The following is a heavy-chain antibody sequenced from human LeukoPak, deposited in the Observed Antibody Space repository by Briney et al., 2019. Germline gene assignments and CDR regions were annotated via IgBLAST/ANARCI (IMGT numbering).Heavy chain of an antibody. J-gene: IGHJ4*02. D-gene: IGHD3-10*01. Sequence: TGGSLRLSCEASGFTFSAYAMTWVRQAPGKGLEWVALITYDDFYKYYGDSVKGRFTISRDNSKNTLYLQMNSLRPEDTAVYYCAKDRISMVRSSDIDNWGQGTLVTVSS. CDR3: AKDRISMVRSSDIDN. V-gene: IGHV3-30*18. CDR1: GFTFSAYA. CDR2: ITYDDFYK.